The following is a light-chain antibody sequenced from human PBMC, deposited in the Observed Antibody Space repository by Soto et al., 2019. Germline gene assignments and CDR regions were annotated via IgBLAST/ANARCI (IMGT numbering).Light chain of an antibody. CDR2: AAS. J-gene: IGKJ1*01. V-gene: IGKV1-17*01. CDR1: PGIRND. CDR3: LQYNSYPWT. Sequence: DIQMTPSPSSLTASVGDRVTITFRASPGIRNDLGWYQQKPGKAPKRLISAASNLRSAVPSRFRGSGSGTEFTLTISSLQPEALATYFCLQYNSYPWTFGQGTKVEIK.